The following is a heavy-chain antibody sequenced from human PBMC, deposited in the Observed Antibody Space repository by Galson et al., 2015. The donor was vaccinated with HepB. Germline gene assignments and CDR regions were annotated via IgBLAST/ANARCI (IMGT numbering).Heavy chain of an antibody. CDR1: GGTFSSYP. J-gene: IGHJ5*02. D-gene: IGHD5-24*01. CDR2: IIPILGIA. Sequence: SCKASGGTFSSYPISWVRQAPGQGLEWMGRIIPILGIANYAQKFQGRVTITADKSTSTAYMELSSLRSEDTAVYYCARVPPRDGWFDPWGQGTLVTVSS. CDR3: ARVPPRDGWFDP. V-gene: IGHV1-69*04.